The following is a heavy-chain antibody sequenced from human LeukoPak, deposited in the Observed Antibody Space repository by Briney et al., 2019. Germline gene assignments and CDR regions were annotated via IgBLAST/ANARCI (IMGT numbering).Heavy chain of an antibody. CDR2: IYPIDSET. V-gene: IGHV5-51*04. CDR1: AYSFTKYW. Sequence: SLHFSCTGSAYSFTKYWIGWVRQTTHKGLELMGVIYPIDSETKYGTSFQGHVTISDDTPINTAYLQWSSLRASHTAVYYCVIGTGWYPEVVFWGQGKLLIVSS. D-gene: IGHD6-19*01. J-gene: IGHJ4*02. CDR3: VIGTGWYPEVVF.